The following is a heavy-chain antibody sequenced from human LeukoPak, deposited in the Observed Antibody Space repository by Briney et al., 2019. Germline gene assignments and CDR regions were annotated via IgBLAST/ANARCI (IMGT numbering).Heavy chain of an antibody. CDR1: GFTFSSYW. D-gene: IGHD4/OR15-4a*01. CDR3: AKEYGGFDY. V-gene: IGHV3-7*03. J-gene: IGHJ4*02. Sequence: GGSLRLSCAASGFTFSSYWMNWARQAPGKGLEWVASINHNGNVNYYVDSVKGRFTISRDNAKNSLYLQMNSLRAEDAALYYCAKEYGGFDYWGQGTLVTVSS. CDR2: INHNGNVN.